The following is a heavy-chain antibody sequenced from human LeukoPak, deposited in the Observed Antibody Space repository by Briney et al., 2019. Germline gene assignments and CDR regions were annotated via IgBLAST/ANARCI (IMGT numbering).Heavy chain of an antibody. CDR1: GFTFDDYA. Sequence: GGSLRLSCAASGFTFDDYAMHWVRQAPGKGLEWVSGISWNSGSIGHADSVKGRFTISRDNAKNSLYLQMNSLRAEDTALYYCAKDIRSHYYYYMDVWGKGTTVTISS. CDR2: ISWNSGSI. D-gene: IGHD3-10*01. V-gene: IGHV3-9*01. J-gene: IGHJ6*03. CDR3: AKDIRSHYYYYMDV.